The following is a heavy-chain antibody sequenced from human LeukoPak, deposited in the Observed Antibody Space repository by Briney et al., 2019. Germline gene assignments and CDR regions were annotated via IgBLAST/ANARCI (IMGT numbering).Heavy chain of an antibody. Sequence: GGSLRLSCAASGFTFSSYAMSWVRQAPGKGLEWVSAISGSGGSTYYADSVKGRFTISRDNSKNTLYLQMNSLRAEDTAVYYCAKVSSSGWYMRYYFDYWGQGTLVTVSS. CDR2: ISGSGGST. CDR3: AKVSSSGWYMRYYFDY. CDR1: GFTFSSYA. V-gene: IGHV3-23*01. J-gene: IGHJ4*02. D-gene: IGHD6-19*01.